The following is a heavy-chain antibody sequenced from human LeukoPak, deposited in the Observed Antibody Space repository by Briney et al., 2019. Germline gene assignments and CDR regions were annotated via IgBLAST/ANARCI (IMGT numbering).Heavy chain of an antibody. Sequence: PSETLSLTCAVSGYSISSGYYWGWIRQPPGKGLEWIGSIYHSGSTYYNPSLKSRVTISVDTSKNQFSLKLSSVTAAETAVYYCARASIMITFGGVIVIKQYYFDYWGQGTLVTVSS. CDR1: GYSISSGYY. D-gene: IGHD3-16*02. CDR3: ARASIMITFGGVIVIKQYYFDY. V-gene: IGHV4-38-2*01. CDR2: IYHSGST. J-gene: IGHJ4*02.